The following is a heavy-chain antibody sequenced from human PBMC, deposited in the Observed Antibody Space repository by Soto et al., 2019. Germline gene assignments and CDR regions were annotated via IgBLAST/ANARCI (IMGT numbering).Heavy chain of an antibody. D-gene: IGHD6-19*01. J-gene: IGHJ4*02. CDR2: IYYSGST. CDR3: AITGYSSGPKSFDY. CDR1: GGSISSSSYY. Sequence: SETLSLTCTVSGGSISSSSYYWGWIRQPPGKGLEWIGSIYYSGSTYYNPSLKSRVTISVDTSKNQFSLKLSSVTAADTAVYYCAITGYSSGPKSFDYWGQGPLLTVSS. V-gene: IGHV4-39*01.